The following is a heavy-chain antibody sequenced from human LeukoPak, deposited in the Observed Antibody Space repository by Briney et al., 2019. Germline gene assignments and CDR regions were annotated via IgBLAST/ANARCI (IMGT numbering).Heavy chain of an antibody. Sequence: SETLSLTCTVSGASISSSGFYWGWIRQPPGKGLEWIGEVNHSGSTNYNPSLKSRVTISVDTSKNQFSLKLSSVTAADTAVYYCARRGYGMDVWGQGTTVTVSS. CDR1: GASISSSGFY. D-gene: IGHD3-10*01. CDR3: ARRGYGMDV. V-gene: IGHV4-39*07. CDR2: VNHSGST. J-gene: IGHJ6*02.